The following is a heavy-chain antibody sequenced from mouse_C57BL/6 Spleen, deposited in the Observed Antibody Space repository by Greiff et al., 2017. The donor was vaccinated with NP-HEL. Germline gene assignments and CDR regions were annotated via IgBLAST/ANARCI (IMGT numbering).Heavy chain of an antibody. Sequence: VQLQQSGAELARPGASVKLSCKASGYTFTSYGISWVKQRTGQGLEWIGEIYPRSGNTYYNEKFKGKATLTADKSSSTAYMELRSLTSEGSAVYFCERDGSSGYGAYWGQGTLVTVSA. CDR2: IYPRSGNT. V-gene: IGHV1-81*01. J-gene: IGHJ3*01. CDR3: ERDGSSGYGAY. D-gene: IGHD3-2*02. CDR1: GYTFTSYG.